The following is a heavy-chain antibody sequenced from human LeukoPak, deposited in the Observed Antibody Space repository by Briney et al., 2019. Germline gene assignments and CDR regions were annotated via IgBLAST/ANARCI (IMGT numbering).Heavy chain of an antibody. D-gene: IGHD6-13*01. CDR1: GYTFTSYD. J-gene: IGHJ6*02. CDR3: ARRIAAAEGYYYYGMDV. CDR2: MNPNSGNT. V-gene: IGHV1-8*01. Sequence: ASVKVSCKASGYTFTSYDINWVRQATGQGLEWMGWMNPNSGNTGYAQKFQGRVTMTRNTSISTAYMELSSLRSEDTAVYYCARRIAAAEGYYYYGMDVWGQGTTVTVSS.